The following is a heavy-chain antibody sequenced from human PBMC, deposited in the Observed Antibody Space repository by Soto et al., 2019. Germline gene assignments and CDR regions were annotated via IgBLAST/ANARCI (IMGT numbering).Heavy chain of an antibody. J-gene: IGHJ4*02. D-gene: IGHD7-27*01. CDR2: TYYRSKWYN. CDR3: ARDRPELGPFDY. CDR1: GDSVSSNSSS. V-gene: IGHV6-1*01. Sequence: PSQTRSLTCAISGDSVSSNSSSWNWIRPSPSRGLEWLGRTYYRSKWYNDYALSVASRITINPDTSKNQFSLQLNSVTPQDTAVYYCARDRPELGPFDYWGQGTPVTVSS.